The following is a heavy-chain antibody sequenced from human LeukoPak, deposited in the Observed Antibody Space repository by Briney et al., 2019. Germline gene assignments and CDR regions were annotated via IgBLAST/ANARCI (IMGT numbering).Heavy chain of an antibody. Sequence: SETLSLTCTVSGGSISSYYWSWIRQPAGKGLEWIGRIYTSGSTNYNPSLKSRVTISVDKSKNQFSLKLSSVTAADTAVYYCARGYDFWSGYHLSCYYMDVWGKGTTVTVSS. D-gene: IGHD3-3*01. CDR2: IYTSGST. V-gene: IGHV4-4*07. CDR3: ARGYDFWSGYHLSCYYMDV. CDR1: GGSISSYY. J-gene: IGHJ6*03.